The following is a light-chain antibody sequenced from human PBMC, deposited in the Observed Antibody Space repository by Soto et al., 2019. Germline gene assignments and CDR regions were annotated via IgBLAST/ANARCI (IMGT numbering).Light chain of an antibody. CDR3: QQYNSHRT. Sequence: DLPMTQSPSTLSASVGARATITCRASQSISSWLAWYQQQPGQVPHILISKASSLESGVPSRFSGSGSGTEFTLTIRSLQPDDSATYYCQQYNSHRTFGQGTKVDIK. J-gene: IGKJ1*01. CDR1: QSISSW. CDR2: KAS. V-gene: IGKV1-5*03.